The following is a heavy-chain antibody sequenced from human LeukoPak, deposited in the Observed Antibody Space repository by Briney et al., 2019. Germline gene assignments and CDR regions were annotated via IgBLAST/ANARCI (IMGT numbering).Heavy chain of an antibody. Sequence: SVKVSCKASGGTFSSYAISWVRQAPGQGLEWMGGIIPIFGTANYAQKFQGRVTITADESTSTAYMELSSLRSEDTAVYYCARVYRPGLVADGFDYWGQGTLVTVSS. CDR3: ARVYRPGLVADGFDY. V-gene: IGHV1-69*01. D-gene: IGHD2-15*01. CDR2: IIPIFGTA. CDR1: GGTFSSYA. J-gene: IGHJ4*02.